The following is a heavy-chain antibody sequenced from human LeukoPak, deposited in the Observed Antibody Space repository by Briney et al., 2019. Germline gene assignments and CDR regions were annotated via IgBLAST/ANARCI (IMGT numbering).Heavy chain of an antibody. Sequence: SVKVSCKASGGTFSSYAISWVRQAPGQGLEWMGRIIPIFGTANYAQKFQGRVTITTDESTSTAYMELSSLRSEDTAVYYCARGGHSSGWYEKDYFDYWGQGTLVTVSS. D-gene: IGHD6-19*01. J-gene: IGHJ4*02. V-gene: IGHV1-69*05. CDR1: GGTFSSYA. CDR3: ARGGHSSGWYEKDYFDY. CDR2: IIPIFGTA.